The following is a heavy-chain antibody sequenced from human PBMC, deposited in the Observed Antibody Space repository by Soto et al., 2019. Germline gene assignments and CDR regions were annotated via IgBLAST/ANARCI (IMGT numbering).Heavy chain of an antibody. D-gene: IGHD6-19*01. J-gene: IGHJ4*02. V-gene: IGHV3-30*18. CDR3: AKDTIAVAPTFDY. CDR1: GFTFSSYG. CDR2: ISYDGSNK. Sequence: QVQLVESGGGVVQPGRSLRLSCAASGFTFSSYGMHWVRQAPGKGLEWVAVISYDGSNKYYAYSVKGRFTISSDNSKNPLYLQMNSLIAEDTAVYYRAKDTIAVAPTFDYWGQGTLVTVSS.